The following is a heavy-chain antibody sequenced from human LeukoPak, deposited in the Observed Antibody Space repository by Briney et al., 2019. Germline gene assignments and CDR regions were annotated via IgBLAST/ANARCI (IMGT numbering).Heavy chain of an antibody. CDR2: IYYSGST. CDR3: ARDGIVVVSAHGTFDL. V-gene: IGHV4-4*07. J-gene: IGHJ3*01. D-gene: IGHD2-21*02. CDR1: GGSISSYY. Sequence: SETLSLTCTVSGGSISSYYWSWIRQPAGKGLEWIGRIYYSGSTNYNPSLRSRVTISVDTSKNQFSLKVSSVPAADTAGYYCARDGIVVVSAHGTFDLWGQGPMVTVSS.